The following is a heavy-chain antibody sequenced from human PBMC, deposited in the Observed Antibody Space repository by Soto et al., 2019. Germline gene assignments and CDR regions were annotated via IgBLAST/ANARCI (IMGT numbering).Heavy chain of an antibody. V-gene: IGHV4-59*08. D-gene: IGHD2-2*01. Sequence: TLSLTCTVSGGSISSYYWSWIRQPPGKGLEWIGYIYYSGSTNYNPSLKSRVTISVDTSKNQFSLKLSSVTAADTAVYYCARHCSSTSCYAFDYWGQGTLVTVSS. CDR2: IYYSGST. CDR1: GGSISSYY. CDR3: ARHCSSTSCYAFDY. J-gene: IGHJ4*02.